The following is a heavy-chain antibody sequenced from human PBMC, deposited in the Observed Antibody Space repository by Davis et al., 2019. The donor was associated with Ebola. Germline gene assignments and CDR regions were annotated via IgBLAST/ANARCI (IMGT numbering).Heavy chain of an antibody. CDR1: GASISSTSYC. Sequence: MPSETLSLTCTVSGASISSTSYCWGWIRQPPGKGLEWIGSIYYSGSTYYNPSLKSRVTISVDTSKNQFSLKLSSVTAADTAVYYCARQDFWSGYYIRGGWFDPWGQGTLVTVSS. V-gene: IGHV4-39*01. CDR3: ARQDFWSGYYIRGGWFDP. J-gene: IGHJ5*02. D-gene: IGHD3-3*01. CDR2: IYYSGST.